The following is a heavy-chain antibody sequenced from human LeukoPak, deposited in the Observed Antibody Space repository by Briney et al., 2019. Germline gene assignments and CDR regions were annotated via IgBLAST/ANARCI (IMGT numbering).Heavy chain of an antibody. CDR2: IYSGGST. CDR1: GFTVSSNY. J-gene: IGHJ5*02. D-gene: IGHD2-21*01. Sequence: GRSLRLSCAASGFTVSSNYMSWVRQAPGKGLEWVSVIYSGGSTYYADSVKGRFTISRDNSKNTLYLQMNSLRAEDTAVYYCARGGSHMRSFDPWGQGTLVTVSS. CDR3: ARGGSHMRSFDP. V-gene: IGHV3-53*01.